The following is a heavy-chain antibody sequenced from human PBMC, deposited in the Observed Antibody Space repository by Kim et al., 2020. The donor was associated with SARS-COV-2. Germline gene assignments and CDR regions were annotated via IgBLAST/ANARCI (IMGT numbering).Heavy chain of an antibody. J-gene: IGHJ6*02. Sequence: GGSLRLSCAASGFTFSSYGMHWVRQAPGKGLEWVAVISYDGSNKYYADSVKGRFTISRDNSKNTLYLQMNSLRAEDTAVYYCAKPPDTAMVAYGMDVWGQGTTVTVSS. CDR3: AKPPDTAMVAYGMDV. D-gene: IGHD5-18*01. CDR2: ISYDGSNK. V-gene: IGHV3-30*18. CDR1: GFTFSSYG.